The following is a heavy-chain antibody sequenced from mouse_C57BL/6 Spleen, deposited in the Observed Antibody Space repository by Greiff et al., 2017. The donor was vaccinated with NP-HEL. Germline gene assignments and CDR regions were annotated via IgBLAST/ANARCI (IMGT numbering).Heavy chain of an antibody. CDR2: INPNNGGT. CDR3: ARGKKFVITTVVAHWYFDV. CDR1: GYTFTDYY. D-gene: IGHD1-1*01. Sequence: EVQLQQSGPELVKPGASVKISCKASGYTFTDYYMNWVKQSHGKSLEWIGDINPNNGGTSYNQKFKGKATLTVDKSSSTAYMELRSLTSEDSAVYYCARGKKFVITTVVAHWYFDVWGTGTTVTVSS. J-gene: IGHJ1*03. V-gene: IGHV1-26*01.